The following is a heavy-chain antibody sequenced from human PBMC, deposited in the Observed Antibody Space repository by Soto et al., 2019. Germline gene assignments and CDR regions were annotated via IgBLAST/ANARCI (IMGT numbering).Heavy chain of an antibody. CDR2: IIPIFGTA. CDR3: ARGNHRWLQLWYFDL. V-gene: IGHV1-69*12. CDR1: GGTFSSYT. J-gene: IGHJ2*01. D-gene: IGHD5-12*01. Sequence: QVQLVQSGAEVKKPGSSVTVSCKASGGTFSSYTISWVRQAPGQGLEWMGGIIPIFGTANYAQKFQGRVTVTADESTSTADRELSSLRSGDTAVYYCARGNHRWLQLWYFDLWGRGTLVTVSS.